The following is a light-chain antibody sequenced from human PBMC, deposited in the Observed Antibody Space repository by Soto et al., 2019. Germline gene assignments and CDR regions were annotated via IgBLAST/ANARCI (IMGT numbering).Light chain of an antibody. Sequence: EIVMTQSPATLSVSPGERATLSCRASQSVSRNLAWYQQKPGQAPRLLIYGASTRATGIPARFSGSGSGTEFTLTISSLQSEDFAFYYCQQYNNWPPLYSFGQGTKLEIK. CDR1: QSVSRN. J-gene: IGKJ2*01. CDR2: GAS. CDR3: QQYNNWPPLYS. V-gene: IGKV3-15*01.